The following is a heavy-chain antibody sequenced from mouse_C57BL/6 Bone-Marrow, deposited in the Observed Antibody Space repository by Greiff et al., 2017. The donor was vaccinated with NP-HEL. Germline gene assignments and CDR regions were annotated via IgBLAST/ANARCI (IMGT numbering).Heavy chain of an antibody. CDR2: INPSSGYT. D-gene: IGHD2-5*01. V-gene: IGHV1-7*01. Sequence: QVQLKESGAELAKPGASVKLSCKASGYTFTSYWMHWVKQRPGQGLEWIGYINPSSGYTKYNQKFKDKATLTADKSSSTAYMQLSSLTYEDSAVYYCAASNAVYAMDYWGQGTSVTVSS. J-gene: IGHJ4*01. CDR3: AASNAVYAMDY. CDR1: GYTFTSYW.